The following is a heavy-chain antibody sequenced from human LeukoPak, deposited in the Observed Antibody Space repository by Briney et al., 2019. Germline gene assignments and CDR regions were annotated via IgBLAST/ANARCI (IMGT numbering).Heavy chain of an antibody. CDR3: ARDSIQQQLVLEDRGYPYYFEH. Sequence: KPGGSLRLSCAASRFIFSSYSMNWVRQAPGKGLEWVSSISSSGNYIYYAESVKGRFTISRDNAKNSLYLQMNSLRAEDTAVYYCARDSIQQQLVLEDRGYPYYFEHWGQGTLVTVSS. CDR2: ISSSGNYI. V-gene: IGHV3-21*01. J-gene: IGHJ4*02. CDR1: RFIFSSYS. D-gene: IGHD6-13*01.